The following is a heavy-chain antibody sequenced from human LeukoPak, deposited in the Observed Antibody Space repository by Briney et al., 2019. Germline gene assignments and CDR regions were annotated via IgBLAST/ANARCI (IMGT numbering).Heavy chain of an antibody. D-gene: IGHD2-2*01. Sequence: ASVKVSCKASGYTFTGYYMHWVRQAPGQGLEWMGWINPNSGGTNYAQKFQGRVTMTRDTSISTAYMELSGLRSDDTAVYYCARLVVPAAAVFYYFDYWGQGTLVTVSS. CDR1: GYTFTGYY. CDR3: ARLVVPAAAVFYYFDY. V-gene: IGHV1-2*02. CDR2: INPNSGGT. J-gene: IGHJ4*02.